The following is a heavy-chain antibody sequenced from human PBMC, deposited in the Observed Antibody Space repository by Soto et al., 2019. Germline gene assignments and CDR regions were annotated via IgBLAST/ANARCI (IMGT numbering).Heavy chain of an antibody. CDR2: IYFTGTS. D-gene: IGHD6-19*01. CDR3: VRREAVAGSQFDF. Sequence: SETLSLTCTVSGGSLSSGSFFWGWIRQPPGKGLEWIGHIYFTGTSSYSPSLKSRVTMFVDTSKNNFSLRLTSVTAADTAVYYCVRREAVAGSQFDFWGQGTPVTVSS. V-gene: IGHV4-39*02. J-gene: IGHJ4*02. CDR1: GGSLSSGSFF.